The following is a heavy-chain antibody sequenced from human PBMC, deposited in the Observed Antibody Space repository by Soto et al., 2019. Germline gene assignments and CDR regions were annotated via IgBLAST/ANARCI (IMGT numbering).Heavy chain of an antibody. CDR2: IYYTGTT. Sequence: PSETLSLTCTVSGGSIRDYYWGWIRQSPGKGLDWIGYIYYTGTTKYNPSLKSRVTISVDSSKNQFSLKLSSVTAADTAVYYCRRVPDYWGQGILVTVSS. CDR1: GGSIRDYY. J-gene: IGHJ4*02. D-gene: IGHD2-2*01. CDR3: RRVPDY. V-gene: IGHV4-59*08.